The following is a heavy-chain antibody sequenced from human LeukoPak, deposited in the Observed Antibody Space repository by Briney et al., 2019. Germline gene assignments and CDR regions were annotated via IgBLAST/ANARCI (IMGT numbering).Heavy chain of an antibody. V-gene: IGHV4-59*01. J-gene: IGHJ4*02. Sequence: SETLSLTCTVSGGSISSYYWSWIRQSPEKGLEWIGYIHYSGSTNYNPSLKSRVTISVDRPKNQFSLKLSPVTAADAAVYYCARVLGSSGFYYFDCWGQGTLVTVSS. D-gene: IGHD3-22*01. CDR1: GGSISSYY. CDR3: ARVLGSSGFYYFDC. CDR2: IHYSGST.